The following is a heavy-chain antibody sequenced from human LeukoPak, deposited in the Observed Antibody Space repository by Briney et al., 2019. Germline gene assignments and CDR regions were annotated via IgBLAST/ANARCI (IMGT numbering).Heavy chain of an antibody. Sequence: SVKVSSKAGGCIFSIYTISPVRQAPGQGLEGRERIIHINGIANYAHKFQGRITITADKSTSTAYMELISLRSEDTAVYYCATAEVVVLTAIRYYYYCMDVWGQGTTLTVSS. CDR1: GCIFSIYT. D-gene: IGHD2-21*02. J-gene: IGHJ6*02. CDR3: ATAEVVVLTAIRYYYYCMDV. CDR2: IIHINGIA. V-gene: IGHV1-69*02.